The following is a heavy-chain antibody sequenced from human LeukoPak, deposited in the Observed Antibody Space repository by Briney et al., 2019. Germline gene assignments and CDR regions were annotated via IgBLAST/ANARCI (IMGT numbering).Heavy chain of an antibody. D-gene: IGHD1-26*01. J-gene: IGHJ4*02. Sequence: SVKVSCKASGGTFSSYAISWVRQAPGQGLEWMGRIIPIFGTANYAQKFQGRVTITTDESTSTAYMELSSLRSEDTAVYYCARDKNSGSYPKDYWGQGTLVTVSS. CDR1: GGTFSSYA. V-gene: IGHV1-69*05. CDR2: IIPIFGTA. CDR3: ARDKNSGSYPKDY.